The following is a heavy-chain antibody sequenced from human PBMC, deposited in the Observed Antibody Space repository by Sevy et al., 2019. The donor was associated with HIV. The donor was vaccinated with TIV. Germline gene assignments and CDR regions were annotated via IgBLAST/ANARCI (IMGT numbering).Heavy chain of an antibody. CDR1: GFTFSSYG. J-gene: IGHJ6*02. V-gene: IGHV3-30*18. CDR3: AKTSGMSHGMDV. D-gene: IGHD3-3*01. Sequence: GGSLRLSCAASGFTFSSYGMHWVRQAPGKGLEWVAVISYDGSNKYYADSVKGRFTISRDNSKNTLYLQMNSLRAEDTAVYYSAKTSGMSHGMDVRGQGTTVTVSS. CDR2: ISYDGSNK.